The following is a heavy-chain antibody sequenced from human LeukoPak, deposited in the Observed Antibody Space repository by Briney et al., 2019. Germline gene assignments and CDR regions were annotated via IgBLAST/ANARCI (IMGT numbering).Heavy chain of an antibody. CDR1: GFTFSTYT. V-gene: IGHV3-23*01. J-gene: IGHJ4*02. Sequence: HSGGSLRLSCAASGFTFSTYTMAWVRQAPGGGLEWVSGISGNGGRTYYADSVKGRFAISRDNSKNTLYLQMNSLRAEDTAVYYCAKARGEPGRRITMIVVVIAPFDYWGQGTLVTVSS. CDR2: ISGNGGRT. CDR3: AKARGEPGRRITMIVVVIAPFDY. D-gene: IGHD3-22*01.